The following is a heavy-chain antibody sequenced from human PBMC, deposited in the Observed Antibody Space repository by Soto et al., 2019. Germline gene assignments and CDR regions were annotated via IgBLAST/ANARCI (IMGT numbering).Heavy chain of an antibody. CDR1: GYTLTVDY. CDR3: ARGNNYYYMDV. V-gene: IGHV1-2*04. CDR2: INPNSGGT. Sequence: VSVKGSCKGSGYTLTVDYVGWVRQAPGQGLEWMGWINPNSGGTNYAQKFQGWVTMTRDTSISTAYMELSRLRSDDTAVYYCARGNNYYYMDVWGKGTTVTVSS. J-gene: IGHJ6*03.